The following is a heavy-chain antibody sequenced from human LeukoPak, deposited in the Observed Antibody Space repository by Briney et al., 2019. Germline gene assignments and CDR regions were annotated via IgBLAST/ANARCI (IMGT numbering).Heavy chain of an antibody. D-gene: IGHD3-3*02. Sequence: TSETLSLTCAVYGGSFSGYYWSWIRQPPGKGLVWVSRINSDGSSTSYADSVKGRFTISRDNAKNSLYLQMNSLRAEDTAVYYCARDVTFSKPEDYYFDYWGQGTLVAVSS. V-gene: IGHV3-74*01. CDR3: ARDVTFSKPEDYYFDY. J-gene: IGHJ4*02. CDR1: GGSFSGYY. CDR2: INSDGSST.